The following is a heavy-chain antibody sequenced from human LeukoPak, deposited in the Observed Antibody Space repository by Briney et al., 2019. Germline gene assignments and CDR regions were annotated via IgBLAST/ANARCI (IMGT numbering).Heavy chain of an antibody. J-gene: IGHJ6*04. CDR3: ASQAGGNYYYYGMDV. Sequence: GGSLRLSCAASGFTFSCYSVNWVRQAPGKGLEWVSSISSRSSYIYYADSVKGRFTISRDNAKNSLYLQMNSLRVEDTAVYYCASQAGGNYYYYGMDVWGKGTTVTVSS. D-gene: IGHD6-13*01. V-gene: IGHV3-21*01. CDR2: ISSRSSYI. CDR1: GFTFSCYS.